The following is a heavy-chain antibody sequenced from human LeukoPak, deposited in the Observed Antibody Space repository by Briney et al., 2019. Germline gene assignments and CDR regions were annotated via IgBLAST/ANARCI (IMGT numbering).Heavy chain of an antibody. V-gene: IGHV4-59*12. J-gene: IGHJ4*02. D-gene: IGHD6-13*01. Sequence: SETLSLTCTVSGGSISSYYWSWIRQPPGKGLEWIGYIYYSGSTNYNPSLKSRVIISVDTSKNQFSLKLSSVTAADTAVYYCARDSGIARGPFDYWGQGTLVTVSS. CDR2: IYYSGST. CDR3: ARDSGIARGPFDY. CDR1: GGSISSYY.